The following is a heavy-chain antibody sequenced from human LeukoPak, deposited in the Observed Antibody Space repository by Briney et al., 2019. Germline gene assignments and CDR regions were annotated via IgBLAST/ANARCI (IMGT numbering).Heavy chain of an antibody. CDR3: ARDSPGYSSTWPWYFDL. D-gene: IGHD6-13*01. V-gene: IGHV3-21*01. CDR1: GFTFSSYS. Sequence: GGSLRLSCAASGFTFSSYSMNWVRQAPGKGLEWVSSISSSSSYIYYADSVKGRFTISRDDAKNSLHLQMNRLTAEDTAVYYCARDSPGYSSTWPWYFDLWGRGTLVTVSS. J-gene: IGHJ2*01. CDR2: ISSSSSYI.